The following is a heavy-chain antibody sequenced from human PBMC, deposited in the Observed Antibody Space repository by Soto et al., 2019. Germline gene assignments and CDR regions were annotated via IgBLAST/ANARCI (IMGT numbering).Heavy chain of an antibody. D-gene: IGHD2-2*01. CDR2: ISVSGDKS. J-gene: IGHJ4*02. V-gene: IGHV3-23*01. Sequence: GGSLRLSCAASGFTFSNFAMSWVRQAPGKGLEWVSTISVSGDKSYYADSVKGRFTISRDSSQNALYLLINSLRADDTAVYYCAKEDCTTASCYGGIDYWGQGAPVTVSS. CDR1: GFTFSNFA. CDR3: AKEDCTTASCYGGIDY.